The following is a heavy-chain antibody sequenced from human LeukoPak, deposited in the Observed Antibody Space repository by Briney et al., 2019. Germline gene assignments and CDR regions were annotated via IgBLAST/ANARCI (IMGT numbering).Heavy chain of an antibody. CDR1: GGSISSYY. D-gene: IGHD3-22*01. Sequence: SETLSLTCTVSGGSISSYYWSWIRQPPGKGLEWIGYIYYSGSTNYNPSLKSRVTISVDTSKNQFSLKLSSVTAADTAVYYCARADYDSSGYYYFFDYWGQGTLVTVSS. J-gene: IGHJ4*02. V-gene: IGHV4-59*01. CDR2: IYYSGST. CDR3: ARADYDSSGYYYFFDY.